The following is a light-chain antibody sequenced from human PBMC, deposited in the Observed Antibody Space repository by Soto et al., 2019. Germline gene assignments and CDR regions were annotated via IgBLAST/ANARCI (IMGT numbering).Light chain of an antibody. J-gene: IGKJ3*01. V-gene: IGKV1-5*03. CDR1: QSISSW. Sequence: DIQMTQSPSTLSASIGERVTITCRASQSISSWLAWYQQKPGKAPNLLIYTASNLESGVPSRFSGSGSGTEFTLTISSLQPDDFATYYGQQYNSYPFTFGPGTKVDIK. CDR3: QQYNSYPFT. CDR2: TAS.